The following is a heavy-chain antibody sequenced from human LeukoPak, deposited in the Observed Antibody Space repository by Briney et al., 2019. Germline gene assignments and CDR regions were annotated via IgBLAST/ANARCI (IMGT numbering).Heavy chain of an antibody. V-gene: IGHV4-34*01. Sequence: SETLSLTCAVYGGSFSGYYWSWIRQPPGKGLEWIGEINHSGSTNYNPSLKSRVTISVDTSKNQFSLKLSSVTAADTAVYYCARRKLPIVVVPAAMVDYFDYWGQGTLVTVSS. CDR3: ARRKLPIVVVPAAMVDYFDY. J-gene: IGHJ4*02. D-gene: IGHD2-2*01. CDR2: INHSGST. CDR1: GGSFSGYY.